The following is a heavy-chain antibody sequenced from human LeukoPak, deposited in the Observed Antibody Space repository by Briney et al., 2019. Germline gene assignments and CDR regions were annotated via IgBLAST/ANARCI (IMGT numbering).Heavy chain of an antibody. J-gene: IGHJ4*02. Sequence: PGGSLRLSCAASGFSFSNFGMHWVRQPPGKGLEWVAVLSYVEHTAYAESVKGRFSISRDVSESTLYLQMDSLRVEDTAVYYCARLNRPGHEYGDYEYCDSWGQGTLVTVSS. V-gene: IGHV3-30*03. CDR3: ARLNRPGHEYGDYEYCDS. CDR2: LSYVEHT. CDR1: GFSFSNFG. D-gene: IGHD4-17*01.